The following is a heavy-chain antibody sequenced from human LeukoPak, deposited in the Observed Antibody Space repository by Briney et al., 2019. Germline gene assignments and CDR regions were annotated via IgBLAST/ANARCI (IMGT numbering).Heavy chain of an antibody. D-gene: IGHD2-2*01. CDR3: ARGGAGCSSTSCYFRFDP. V-gene: IGHV4-59*01. Sequence: SETLSLTCTVSGGSISSYYWSWIQQPPGKGLEWIGYIDYSGSTNYNPSLRSRVTISVDTSKNQFSLKLSSVTAADTAVYYCARGGAGCSSTSCYFRFDPWGQGTLVTVSS. J-gene: IGHJ5*02. CDR1: GGSISSYY. CDR2: IDYSGST.